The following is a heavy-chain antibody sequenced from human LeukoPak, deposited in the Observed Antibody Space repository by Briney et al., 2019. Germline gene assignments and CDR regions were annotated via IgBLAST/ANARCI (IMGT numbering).Heavy chain of an antibody. Sequence: GASVKVSCKPSGYTFSTYGTSWVRQAPGQGLEWMGWISTYNGNTYYALKLQGRVTMTTDTSTSTAYMELRNLRSDDTAVYYCAREKTRLAAGDAFDIWGQGTMVTVSS. J-gene: IGHJ3*02. CDR3: AREKTRLAAGDAFDI. V-gene: IGHV1-18*01. CDR1: GYTFSTYG. CDR2: ISTYNGNT. D-gene: IGHD6-13*01.